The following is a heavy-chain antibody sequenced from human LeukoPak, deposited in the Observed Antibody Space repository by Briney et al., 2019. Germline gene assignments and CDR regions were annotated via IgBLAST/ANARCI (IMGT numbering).Heavy chain of an antibody. V-gene: IGHV3-48*01. CDR3: ARDRKDSYGYYFDY. D-gene: IGHD5-18*01. Sequence: GGSLRLSCAASGFTFNTYSMNWVRQAPGKGLEWISYISSPSRIIHYADSVKGRFTVSRDNVKNSLYLQMNSLRAEDTAVYYCARDRKDSYGYYFDYWGQGTLVTVSS. J-gene: IGHJ4*02. CDR2: ISSPSRII. CDR1: GFTFNTYS.